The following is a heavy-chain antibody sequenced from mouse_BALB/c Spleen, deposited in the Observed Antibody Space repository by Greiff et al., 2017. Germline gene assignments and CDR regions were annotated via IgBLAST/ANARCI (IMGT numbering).Heavy chain of an antibody. Sequence: EVKLVESGGGLVKPGGSLKLSCAASGFTFSDYYMYWVRQTPEKRLEWVATISDGGSYTYYPDSVKGRFTISRDNAKNNLYLQMSSLKSEDTAMYYCARGDLTGTRGAWFAYWGQGTLVTVSA. CDR1: GFTFSDYY. V-gene: IGHV5-4*02. CDR2: ISDGGSYT. CDR3: ARGDLTGTRGAWFAY. J-gene: IGHJ3*01. D-gene: IGHD4-1*01.